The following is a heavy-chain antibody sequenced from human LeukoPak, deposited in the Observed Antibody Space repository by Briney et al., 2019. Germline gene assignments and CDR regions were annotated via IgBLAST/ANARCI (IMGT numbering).Heavy chain of an antibody. CDR2: VIPFLGTT. V-gene: IGHV1-69*11. CDR1: GGTFSNDA. CDR3: ARGPSSDLRTGFFFGYFDD. Sequence: SVKVSCKASGGTFSNDAVSWVRQAPGEGLKWMGRVIPFLGTTNYAHNFQGRVTITADQDTQTAYMELRSLRSEDTAVHFCARGPSSDLRTGFFFGYFDDWGQGTLITVSS. J-gene: IGHJ4*02. D-gene: IGHD3/OR15-3a*01.